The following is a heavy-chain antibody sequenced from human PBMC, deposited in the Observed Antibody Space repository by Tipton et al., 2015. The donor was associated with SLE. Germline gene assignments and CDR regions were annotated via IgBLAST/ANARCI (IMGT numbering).Heavy chain of an antibody. J-gene: IGHJ6*03. CDR1: GGSISSSSYY. D-gene: IGHD6-13*01. V-gene: IGHV4-39*07. CDR3: ARGRAAADLYYYYYYMDV. Sequence: TLSLTCTVSGGSISSSSYYWGWIRQPPGKGLEWIGSIYYSGSTYYNPSLKSRVTISVDTSKNQFSLKLSSVTAADTAVYYCARGRAAADLYYYYYYMDVWGKGTTVPVSS. CDR2: IYYSGST.